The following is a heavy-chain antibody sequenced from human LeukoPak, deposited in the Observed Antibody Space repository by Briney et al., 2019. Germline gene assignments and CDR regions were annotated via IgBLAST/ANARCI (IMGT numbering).Heavy chain of an antibody. V-gene: IGHV4-34*01. CDR1: GGSFSGYY. D-gene: IGHD3-22*01. CDR2: INHSGST. CDR3: ARGYYYDTSAYFDS. Sequence: PSETLSLTCAVYGGSFSGYYWSWIRQPPGKGLEWIGEINHSGSTNYSPPLKSRVTISVDTSKNQFSLKVNSVTAADAAVYYCARGYYYDTSAYFDSWGQGTLVTVSP. J-gene: IGHJ4*02.